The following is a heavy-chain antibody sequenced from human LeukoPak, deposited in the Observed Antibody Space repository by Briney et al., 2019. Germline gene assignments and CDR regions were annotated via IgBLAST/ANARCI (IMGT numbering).Heavy chain of an antibody. Sequence: GGSLRLSCAASGFTYSSYATHWVRQAPGKGLEWVAVISYDGSNKYYADSVKGRFTISRDNAKNSLFLQLNSLRAEDTAVYYCARDTRTFDYWGQGTLVTVSS. J-gene: IGHJ4*02. CDR2: ISYDGSNK. D-gene: IGHD1-26*01. CDR1: GFTYSSYA. V-gene: IGHV3-30-3*01. CDR3: ARDTRTFDY.